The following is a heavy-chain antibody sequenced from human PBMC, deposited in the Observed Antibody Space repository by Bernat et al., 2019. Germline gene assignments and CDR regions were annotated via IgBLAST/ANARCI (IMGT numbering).Heavy chain of an antibody. J-gene: IGHJ2*01. D-gene: IGHD3-9*01. V-gene: IGHV3-33*01. CDR3: ARDHYDILTGYQNYWYFDL. CDR2: IWYDGSNK. CDR1: GFTFSSYG. Sequence: QVQLVESGGGVVQPGRSLRLSCAASGFTFSSYGMHWVRQAPGKGLEWVTVIWYDGSNKYYADSVKGRFTISRDNSKNTLYLQMNSLRAEDTAVYYCARDHYDILTGYQNYWYFDLWGRGTLVTVSS.